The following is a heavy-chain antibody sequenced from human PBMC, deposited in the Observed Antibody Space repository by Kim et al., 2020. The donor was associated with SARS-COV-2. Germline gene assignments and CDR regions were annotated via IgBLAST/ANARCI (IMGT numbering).Heavy chain of an antibody. V-gene: IGHV3-73*01. CDR2: IRSKANSYAT. Sequence: GGSLRLSCAASGFTFSGSAVHWVRQASGKGLEWVGRIRSKANSYATAYAASVKGRFMFSREDSKNTAFLQMNSLKIDDTVVYFCSHGDFDYYGMDVWGQG. D-gene: IGHD4-17*01. CDR3: SHGDFDYYGMDV. J-gene: IGHJ6*02. CDR1: GFTFSGSA.